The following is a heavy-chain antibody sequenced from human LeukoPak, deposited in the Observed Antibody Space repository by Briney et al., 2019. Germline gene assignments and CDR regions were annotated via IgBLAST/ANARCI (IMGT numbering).Heavy chain of an antibody. CDR1: GGTFSSYA. J-gene: IGHJ5*02. D-gene: IGHD7-27*01. CDR2: IIPIFGIA. V-gene: IGHV1-69*04. CDR3: ARGTPPSRTGDGSWFDP. Sequence: ASVKVSCKASGGTFSSYAISWVRQAPGQGLEWMGRIIPIFGIANYAQKFQGRVTITADKSTSTAYMELSSLRSEDTAVYYSARGTPPSRTGDGSWFDPWGQGTLVTVSS.